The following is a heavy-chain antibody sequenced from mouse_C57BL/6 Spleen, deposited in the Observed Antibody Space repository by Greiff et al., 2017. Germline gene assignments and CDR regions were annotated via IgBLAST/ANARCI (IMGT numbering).Heavy chain of an antibody. Sequence: QVHVKQPGAELVRPGSSVKLSCKASGYTFTSYWMHWVKQRPIQGLEWIGNIYPSDSETHYNQKFKDKATLTVDKSSSTAYMQLSSLTSEDSAVYYCARMEGFDYWGQGTTLTVSS. CDR3: ARMEGFDY. CDR1: GYTFTSYW. CDR2: IYPSDSET. V-gene: IGHV1-52*01. J-gene: IGHJ2*01.